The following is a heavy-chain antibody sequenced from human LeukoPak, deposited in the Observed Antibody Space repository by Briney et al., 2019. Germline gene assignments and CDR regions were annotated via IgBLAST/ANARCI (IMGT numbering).Heavy chain of an antibody. CDR3: ARDYPRAYYDFWSGYKSGGNWYFDL. V-gene: IGHV3-21*01. Sequence: PGGSLRLSCAASGFTFNNYAMNWVRQAPGKGLEWVSSISSSSSYIYYADSVKGRFTISRDNAKNSLYLQMNSLRAEDTAVYYCARDYPRAYYDFWSGYKSGGNWYFDLWGRGTLVTVSS. CDR1: GFTFNNYA. D-gene: IGHD3-3*01. CDR2: ISSSSSYI. J-gene: IGHJ2*01.